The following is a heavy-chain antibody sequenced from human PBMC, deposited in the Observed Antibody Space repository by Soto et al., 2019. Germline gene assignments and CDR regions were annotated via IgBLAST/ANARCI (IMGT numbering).Heavy chain of an antibody. CDR3: ASEYCGGDCYSAARYGMDV. Sequence: ASVKVSCKASGYTFTSYAMHWVRQAPGQRLEWMGWINAGNGNTKYSQKFQGRVAITRDTSASTAYMELSSLRSEDTAVYYCASEYCGGDCYSAARYGMDVWGQGTTVTVSS. J-gene: IGHJ6*02. CDR1: GYTFTSYA. V-gene: IGHV1-3*01. D-gene: IGHD2-21*02. CDR2: INAGNGNT.